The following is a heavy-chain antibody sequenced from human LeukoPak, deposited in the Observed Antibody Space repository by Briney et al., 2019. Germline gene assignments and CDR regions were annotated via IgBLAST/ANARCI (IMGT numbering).Heavy chain of an antibody. CDR1: GGSISSGGYS. J-gene: IGHJ3*02. V-gene: IGHV4-30-2*01. CDR2: IYHSGST. Sequence: SQTLSLTCAVSGGSISSGGYSWSWIRQPPGKGLEWIGYIYHSGSTYYNPSLKSRVTISVDRSKNQFSLKLSSVTAADTAVYYCARSLYGDFDAFDIWGQGTMVTVSS. D-gene: IGHD4-17*01. CDR3: ARSLYGDFDAFDI.